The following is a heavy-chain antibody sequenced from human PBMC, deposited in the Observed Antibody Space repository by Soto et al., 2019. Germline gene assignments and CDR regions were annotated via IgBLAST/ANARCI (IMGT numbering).Heavy chain of an antibody. Sequence: EVQLVESGGGLVQPGGSLRLSCVASGFDFNSYSMNWVRQAPGKGLEWISYINSGSTSVFYADSVKGRFTISRDNAKNPLYLQMKSLRAEDTAVYYCSSSASPDAYWGQGTLVTVSS. V-gene: IGHV3-48*01. D-gene: IGHD1-26*01. CDR1: GFDFNSYS. CDR3: SSSASPDAY. J-gene: IGHJ4*02. CDR2: INSGSTSV.